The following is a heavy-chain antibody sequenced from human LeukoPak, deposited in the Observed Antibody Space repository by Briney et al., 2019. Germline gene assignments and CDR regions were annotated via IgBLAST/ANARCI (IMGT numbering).Heavy chain of an antibody. CDR3: ARLVGATIVYYYMDV. D-gene: IGHD1-26*01. J-gene: IGHJ6*03. V-gene: IGHV3-30*03. CDR2: ISYDGSNK. CDR1: GFTFSSYG. Sequence: PGRSLRLSCAASGFTFSSYGMHWVRQAPGKGLEWVAVISYDGSNKYYADSVKGRFTISRDNSKNTLYLQMNSLRAEDTAVYYCARLVGATIVYYYMDVWGKGTTVTVSS.